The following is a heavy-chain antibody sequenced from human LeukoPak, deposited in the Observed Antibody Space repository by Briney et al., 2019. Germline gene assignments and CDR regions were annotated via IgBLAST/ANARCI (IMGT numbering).Heavy chain of an antibody. CDR2: ISSNGGST. J-gene: IGHJ6*02. D-gene: IGHD3-10*01. CDR1: GFTFSSYA. CDR3: ARAYYFGTVMDV. V-gene: IGHV3-64*01. Sequence: GSLRLSCAASGFTFSSYAMHWVRQAPGKGLEYVSAISSNGGSTYYANSVKGRFTISRDNSKNTLYLQMGSLRAEDMAVYYCARAYYFGTVMDVWGQGTTVTVSS.